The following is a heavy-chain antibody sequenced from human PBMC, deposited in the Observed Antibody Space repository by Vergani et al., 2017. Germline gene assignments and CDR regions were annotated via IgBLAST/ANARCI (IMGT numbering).Heavy chain of an antibody. Sequence: QVQLHESGPGLVKPSQTLSLTCTVSGGSISAGYYFWSWIRQPAGKGLEWLGHISASGNASHSPSLKPRVSMSVDTSKNQFSLTVTSVTAADTAIYFCARRSGGYYSGGKVHPLRTAFDVWGHGTVVTVSS. CDR3: ARRSGGYYSGGKVHPLRTAFDV. V-gene: IGHV4-61*02. CDR1: GGSISAGYYF. D-gene: IGHD2-15*01. CDR2: ISASGNA. J-gene: IGHJ3*01.